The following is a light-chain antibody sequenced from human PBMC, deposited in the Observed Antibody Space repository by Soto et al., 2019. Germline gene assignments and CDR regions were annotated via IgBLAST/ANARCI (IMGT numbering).Light chain of an antibody. J-gene: IGLJ2*01. CDR1: SGHSTYA. CDR2: LNSDGSH. Sequence: QLVLTQSPSASASLGASVRLTCTLNSGHSTYAIAWHQQQPEKGPRFLMKLNSDGSHMKGDGIPDRFSGSTSGTERYLIISSLQSEDEADYYCQSWGTGFVVFGGGTKLTVL. V-gene: IGLV4-69*01. CDR3: QSWGTGFVV.